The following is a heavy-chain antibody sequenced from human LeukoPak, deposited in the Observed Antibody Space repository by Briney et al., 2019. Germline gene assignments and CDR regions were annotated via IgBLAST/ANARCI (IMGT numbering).Heavy chain of an antibody. Sequence: ASVKVSCKASGYTFTSYYMHWVRQATGQGLEWMGWMNPNSGNTGYAQKFQGRVTMTRNTSISTAYMELSSLRSEDTAVYYCAREGDIVAADAFDIWGQGTTVTVSS. J-gene: IGHJ3*02. CDR3: AREGDIVAADAFDI. D-gene: IGHD5-12*01. CDR2: MNPNSGNT. CDR1: GYTFTSYY. V-gene: IGHV1-8*02.